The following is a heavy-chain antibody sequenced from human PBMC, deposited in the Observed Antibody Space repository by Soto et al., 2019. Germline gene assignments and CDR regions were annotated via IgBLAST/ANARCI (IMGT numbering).Heavy chain of an antibody. V-gene: IGHV1-69*06. D-gene: IGHD1-26*01. Sequence: ASVKVSCKDSGGTFSSYAISWVRQAPGQGLEWMGGIIPIFGTANYAQKFQGRVTITADKSTSTAYMELSSLRSEDTAVYYCARGRWEPPREGYQDYGMDVWG. CDR3: ARGRWEPPREGYQDYGMDV. CDR2: IIPIFGTA. CDR1: GGTFSSYA. J-gene: IGHJ6*02.